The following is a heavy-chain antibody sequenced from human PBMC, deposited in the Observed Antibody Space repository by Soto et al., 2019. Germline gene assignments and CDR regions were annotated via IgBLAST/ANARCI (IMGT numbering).Heavy chain of an antibody. CDR1: GMPFRFYS. Sequence: SDSLSPTFIHSGMPFRFYSRRRIPAPQGVGLEWIGEINHSGSTNYNPSLKSRVTISVDTSKNQFSLKLSSVTAADTAVYYCARGGSYCSSTSCHHYYYYGMDVWGQGT. J-gene: IGHJ6*02. V-gene: IGHV4-34*01. CDR2: INHSGST. CDR3: ARGGSYCSSTSCHHYYYYGMDV. D-gene: IGHD2-2*01.